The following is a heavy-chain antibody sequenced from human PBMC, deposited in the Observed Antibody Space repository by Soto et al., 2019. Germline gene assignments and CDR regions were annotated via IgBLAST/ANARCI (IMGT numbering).Heavy chain of an antibody. CDR3: ARHLPNYYYYYMDV. J-gene: IGHJ6*03. Sequence: PEETLSLTCTVSGGSITNNYWSWIRQFPGKGLEWIGYVYSSGSTKHNPSLKSRVTISVDTAKNQFSLKLSSVTAADTAIYYWARHLPNYYYYYMDVWGKGTTVTVSS. CDR2: VYSSGST. D-gene: IGHD2-8*01. CDR1: GGSITNNY. V-gene: IGHV4-59*08.